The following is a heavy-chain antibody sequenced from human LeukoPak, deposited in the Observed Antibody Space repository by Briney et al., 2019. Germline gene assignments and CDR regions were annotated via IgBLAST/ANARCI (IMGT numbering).Heavy chain of an antibody. CDR1: GFTFSGSV. V-gene: IGHV3-73*01. CDR3: VKHSAPVLAAARFDY. J-gene: IGHJ4*02. D-gene: IGHD2-2*01. CDR2: IRSKANSYAT. Sequence: PGGSLRLSCAASGFTFSGSVMHWVRQASGKGLEWVGRIRSKANSYATAYAASVKGRFTISRDDSKNTAYLQMNSLRAEDTALYYCVKHSAPVLAAARFDYWGQGNLVTVSS.